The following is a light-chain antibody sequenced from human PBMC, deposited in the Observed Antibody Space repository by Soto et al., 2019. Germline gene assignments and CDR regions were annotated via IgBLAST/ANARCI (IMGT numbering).Light chain of an antibody. CDR2: DVT. Sequence: QSVLTQPPSASGSPGQSVTISCTGTSSDIGAYNYVSWYLQYPGKAPKLIIYDVTERPSGVPDRFSGSKSGNTASLTVSGLRADDEAVYYCNSYAGGDSFDVIFGGGTKLTVL. V-gene: IGLV2-8*01. CDR3: NSYAGGDSFDVI. J-gene: IGLJ2*01. CDR1: SSDIGAYNY.